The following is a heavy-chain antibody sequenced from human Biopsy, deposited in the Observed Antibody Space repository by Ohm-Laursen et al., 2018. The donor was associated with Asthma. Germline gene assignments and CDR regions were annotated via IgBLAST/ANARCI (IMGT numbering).Heavy chain of an antibody. CDR3: ARTYYDFLTGQVNDAFAI. V-gene: IGHV1-18*04. CDR2: SSAYNGHT. Sequence: SSVKVSCKASGYTFSNYGIAWVRQAPGQGLEWMGWSSAYNGHTKYAQKFHDRVTMTTDKSTNTAHMELSSLRSEDTAVYYCARTYYDFLTGQVNDAFAIWGQGTMVTVSS. J-gene: IGHJ3*02. CDR1: GYTFSNYG. D-gene: IGHD3-9*01.